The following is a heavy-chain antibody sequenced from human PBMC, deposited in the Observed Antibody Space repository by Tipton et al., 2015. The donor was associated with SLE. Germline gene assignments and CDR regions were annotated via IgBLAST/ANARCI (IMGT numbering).Heavy chain of an antibody. V-gene: IGHV4-4*02. D-gene: IGHD6-13*01. J-gene: IGHJ3*02. CDR2: IYHSGST. CDR1: GGSISSSNW. CDR3: AREGYSSSVDAFDI. Sequence: TLSLTCAVSGGSISSSNWWSWVRQPPGKRLEWIGEIYHSGSTNYNPPLKSRVTISVDKSKNQFSLKLSSVTAADTAVYYCAREGYSSSVDAFDIWGQGTMVTVSS.